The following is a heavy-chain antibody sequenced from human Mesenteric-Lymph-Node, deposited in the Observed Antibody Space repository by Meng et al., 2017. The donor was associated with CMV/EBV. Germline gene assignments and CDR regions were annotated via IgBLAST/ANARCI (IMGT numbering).Heavy chain of an antibody. D-gene: IGHD5-24*01. V-gene: IGHV3-15*01. Sequence: GESLKISCAASGFTFSNAWMIWVRQAPGKGLEWVGHIKSKTEGGTTDYAAPVRGRFTISRDDSKNTLYLQMNSLKTEDTALYYCAKAREMATIVAAFDIWGQGTMVTVSS. CDR2: IKSKTEGGTT. CDR3: AKAREMATIVAAFDI. J-gene: IGHJ3*02. CDR1: GFTFSNAW.